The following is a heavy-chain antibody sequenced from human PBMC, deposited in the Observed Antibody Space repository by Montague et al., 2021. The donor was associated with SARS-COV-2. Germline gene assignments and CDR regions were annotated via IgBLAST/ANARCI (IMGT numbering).Heavy chain of an antibody. Sequence: SETLSLTCTVSGGSISNYYWSWIRRSPGKGLEWIAYIYDGGAVNYNPSLGSRVTISTDTSKNQLSLKVNSVTAADTAVYYCVRDHPYGGPRGAYDIWGQGTVVTVSS. CDR2: IYDGGAV. J-gene: IGHJ3*02. D-gene: IGHD4-23*01. CDR3: VRDHPYGGPRGAYDI. V-gene: IGHV4-59*01. CDR1: GGSISNYY.